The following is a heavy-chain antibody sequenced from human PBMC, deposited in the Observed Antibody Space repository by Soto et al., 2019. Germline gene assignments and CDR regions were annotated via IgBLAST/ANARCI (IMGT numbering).Heavy chain of an antibody. CDR2: ISYDGSNK. CDR3: AKDGTYCGGDGYPIFNFDS. Sequence: QVHLVQSGGGVVQPGRSLRLSCAASGFSFNNFGMHWVRQAPGKGLEWVAVISYDGSNKYYADSVRGRFTISRDDSKDTLYLQMNSLRAEDTAVYYCAKDGTYCGGDGYPIFNFDSWGQGTLVTVSS. CDR1: GFSFNNFG. D-gene: IGHD2-21*02. J-gene: IGHJ4*02. V-gene: IGHV3-30*18.